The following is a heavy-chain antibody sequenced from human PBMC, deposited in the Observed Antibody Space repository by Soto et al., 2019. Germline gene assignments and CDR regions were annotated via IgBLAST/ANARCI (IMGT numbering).Heavy chain of an antibody. CDR1: GGSISSYY. Sequence: SETLSLTCTVSGGSISSYYWSWIRQPPGKGLEWIGYIYYSGSTNYNPSLKSRVTISVDTSKNQFSLKLSSVTAADTAVYYCARSQGFWSGYDAFDIWGQGTMVTVSS. J-gene: IGHJ3*02. V-gene: IGHV4-59*08. CDR3: ARSQGFWSGYDAFDI. CDR2: IYYSGST. D-gene: IGHD3-3*01.